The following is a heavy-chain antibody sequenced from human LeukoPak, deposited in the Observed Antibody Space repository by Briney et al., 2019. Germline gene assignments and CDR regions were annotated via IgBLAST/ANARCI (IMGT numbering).Heavy chain of an antibody. CDR1: GGSISSGSYY. Sequence: SETLSLTCTVSGGSISSGSYYWSWIRQPAGKGLEWIGRIYTSGSTNYNPSLKSRVTISVDTSKNQFSLKLSSVTAADTAVYYCVGTYCYDSSGYPRGDYWGQGTLVTVSS. CDR3: VGTYCYDSSGYPRGDY. D-gene: IGHD3-22*01. J-gene: IGHJ4*02. CDR2: IYTSGST. V-gene: IGHV4-61*02.